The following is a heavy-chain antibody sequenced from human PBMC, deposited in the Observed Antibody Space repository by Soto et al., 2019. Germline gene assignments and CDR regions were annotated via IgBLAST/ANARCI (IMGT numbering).Heavy chain of an antibody. CDR1: GGSFSGYY. Sequence: ETLSLTCAVYGGSFSGYYWSWICQPPGKGLEWIGEINHSGSTNYNPSLKSRVTISVDTSKNQFSLKLSSVTAADTAVYYCARKWFFDYWGQGTLVTVSS. CDR2: INHSGST. D-gene: IGHD2-8*01. CDR3: ARKWFFDY. J-gene: IGHJ4*02. V-gene: IGHV4-34*01.